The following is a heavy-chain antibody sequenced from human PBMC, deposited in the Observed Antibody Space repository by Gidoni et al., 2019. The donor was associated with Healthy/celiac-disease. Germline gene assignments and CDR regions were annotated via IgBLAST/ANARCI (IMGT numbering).Heavy chain of an antibody. D-gene: IGHD3-3*01. CDR3: ARGGGHVLRFLEWFLEDY. Sequence: EVQLVESGGGLVKPGGSLRLSCAASGFTFSSYSMNWVRQAPGKGLEWVSSISSSSSYIYYADSVKGRFTISRDNAKNSLYLQMNSLRAEDTAVYYCARGGGHVLRFLEWFLEDYWGQGTLVTVSS. CDR2: ISSSSSYI. CDR1: GFTFSSYS. J-gene: IGHJ4*02. V-gene: IGHV3-21*01.